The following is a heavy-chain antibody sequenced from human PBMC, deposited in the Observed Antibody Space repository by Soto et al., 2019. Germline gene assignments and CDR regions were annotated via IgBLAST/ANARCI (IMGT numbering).Heavy chain of an antibody. CDR3: ARSYNWSPPYNWFDL. J-gene: IGHJ5*02. V-gene: IGHV5-51*01. D-gene: IGHD1-20*01. CDR1: GNTFRNHW. CDR2: IYPGDSDT. Sequence: GESLKISCMGSGNTFRNHWISWVRQMPGKGLEWMGIIYPGDSDTRYNPSFQGQVSISADKSITTAYLQWRSLKASDTAMYYCARSYNWSPPYNWFDLWGQGTQVTVSS.